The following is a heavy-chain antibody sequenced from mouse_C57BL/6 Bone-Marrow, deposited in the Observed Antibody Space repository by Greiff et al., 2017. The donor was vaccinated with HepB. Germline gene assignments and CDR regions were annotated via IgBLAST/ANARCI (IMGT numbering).Heavy chain of an antibody. D-gene: IGHD2-4*01. CDR3: ARDYEYDDAMDY. Sequence: EVQLVESGGGLVKPGGSLKLSCAASGFTFSSYAMSWVRQTPEKRLEWVATISDGGSYTYYPDNVKGRFTISRDNAKNNMYLQMSHLKSEDTAMYDCARDYEYDDAMDYWGQGTSVTVSS. J-gene: IGHJ4*01. CDR2: ISDGGSYT. CDR1: GFTFSSYA. V-gene: IGHV5-4*01.